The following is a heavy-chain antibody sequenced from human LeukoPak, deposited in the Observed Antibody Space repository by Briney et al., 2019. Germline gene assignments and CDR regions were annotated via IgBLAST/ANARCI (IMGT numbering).Heavy chain of an antibody. V-gene: IGHV3-48*04. CDR1: GVTFSSFS. D-gene: IGHD1-26*01. J-gene: IGHJ4*02. CDR2: ISSSSRSK. CDR3: ASQSSGSSTRAPDF. Sequence: GESLKISCETSGVTFSSFSLNWVRQAPGKGLEWLSYISSSSRSKYYADSVKGRFIVSRDNAKNSLYLQMDSLRAEDTALYYCASQSSGSSTRAPDFWGQGTLVTVSS.